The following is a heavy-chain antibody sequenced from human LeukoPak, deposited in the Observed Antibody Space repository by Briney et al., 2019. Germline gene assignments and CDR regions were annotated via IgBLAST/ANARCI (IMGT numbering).Heavy chain of an antibody. D-gene: IGHD6-13*01. V-gene: IGHV1-69*13. CDR3: ARDLGLVADGNYFDY. CDR1: GYTFSSYA. CDR2: IIPIFGTA. Sequence: SVKVSCKASGYTFSSYAISWVRQAPRQGLEWMGGIIPIFGTANYAQKFQGRVTITADESTSTAYMELSTLRSEDTAVYYCARDLGLVADGNYFDYWGQGTLVTVSS. J-gene: IGHJ4*02.